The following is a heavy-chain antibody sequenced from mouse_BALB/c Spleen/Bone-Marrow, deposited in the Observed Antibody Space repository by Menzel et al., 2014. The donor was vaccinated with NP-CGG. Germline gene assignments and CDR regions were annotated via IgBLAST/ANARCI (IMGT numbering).Heavy chain of an antibody. D-gene: IGHD1-1*01. Sequence: VQRVESGAELVKPGASVKLSCKASGYTFTDYIIHWIKQRSGQGLEWIGWFYPGSGNIKYNEKFKDKATLTADKSSSTVYMELGRLTSEDSAVYFCTRHFYGSSYFDYWGQGTTLTVSS. CDR2: FYPGSGNI. V-gene: IGHV1-62-2*01. CDR3: TRHFYGSSYFDY. CDR1: GYTFTDYI. J-gene: IGHJ2*01.